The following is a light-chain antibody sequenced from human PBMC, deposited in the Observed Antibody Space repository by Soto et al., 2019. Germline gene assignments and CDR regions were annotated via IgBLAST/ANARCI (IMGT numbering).Light chain of an antibody. CDR2: GAS. V-gene: IGKV3-20*01. J-gene: IGKJ5*01. Sequence: EIVLTQSPGILSLSPGERATLSCRASQSVRSTYLAWYQQKPGQAPRLLIHGASSRATGIPDRFSGSGSGTDFTLPISRREPEDFAVYYCQYYSSSLSITFGQGTRLYIK. CDR1: QSVRSTY. CDR3: QYYSSSLSIT.